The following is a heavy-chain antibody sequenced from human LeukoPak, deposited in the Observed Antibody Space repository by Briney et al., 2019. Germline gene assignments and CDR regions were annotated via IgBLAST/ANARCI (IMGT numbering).Heavy chain of an antibody. D-gene: IGHD3-22*01. CDR1: GFTFSSYA. J-gene: IGHJ4*02. CDR3: ARSGGGYYDSISGLLLYFDY. Sequence: GRSLRLSCAASGFTFSSYAMHWVRQAPGKGLEWVAVISYDGSNKYYADSVKGRFTISRDNSKNTLYLQMNSLRAEDTAVYYCARSGGGYYDSISGLLLYFDYWGQGTLVTVSS. CDR2: ISYDGSNK. V-gene: IGHV3-30-3*01.